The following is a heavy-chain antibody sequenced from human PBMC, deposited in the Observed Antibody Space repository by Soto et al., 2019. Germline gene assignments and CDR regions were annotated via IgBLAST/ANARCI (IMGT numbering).Heavy chain of an antibody. CDR2: ISDDGSRQ. CDR1: GFTFSNYG. Sequence: QVQLVESGGGVVQPGRSLRLSCAASGFTFSNYGMQWVRQAPGEGLEWVAAISDDGSRQYYADSVKGRFTISRDNSRDTVYLEMNNRRTEDTAVYYCARGGGYAYGYSWWHFELWGRGTLVAVSS. D-gene: IGHD5-18*01. V-gene: IGHV3-30*03. CDR3: ARGGGYAYGYSWWHFEL. J-gene: IGHJ2*01.